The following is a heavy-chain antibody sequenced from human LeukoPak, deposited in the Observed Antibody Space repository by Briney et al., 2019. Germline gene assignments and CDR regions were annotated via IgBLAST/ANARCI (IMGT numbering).Heavy chain of an antibody. V-gene: IGHV3-30*02. Sequence: GGSLRPSCAASGFTFSSDGMHWVRQAPGKGLEWVAFIRYDGSNKYYADSVKGRFTISRDNSKNTLYLQMNSLRAEDTAVYYCAKDAYGSGSTQDYWGQGTLVTVSS. CDR3: AKDAYGSGSTQDY. CDR1: GFTFSSDG. J-gene: IGHJ4*02. CDR2: IRYDGSNK. D-gene: IGHD3-10*01.